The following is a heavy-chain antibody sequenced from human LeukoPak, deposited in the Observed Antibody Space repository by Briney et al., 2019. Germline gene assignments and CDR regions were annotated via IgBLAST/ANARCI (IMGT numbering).Heavy chain of an antibody. V-gene: IGHV4-4*07. D-gene: IGHD1-26*01. Sequence: SETLSLTCTVSGFSISSYYWSWIRQPAGKGLEWIGRIYMTGSTNYNPSLKSRVIMSVDTSKNQFSLKLNSVTAADTAVYYCARDGIGAGWYFDLWGRGTRVTVSS. CDR1: GFSISSYY. CDR2: IYMTGST. J-gene: IGHJ2*01. CDR3: ARDGIGAGWYFDL.